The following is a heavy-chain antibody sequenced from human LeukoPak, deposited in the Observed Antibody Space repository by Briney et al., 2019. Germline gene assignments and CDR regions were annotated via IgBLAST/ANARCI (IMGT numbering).Heavy chain of an antibody. CDR1: GFTFSSYW. CDR3: ASYLTLNSAGLRY. Sequence: PGGSLRLSCAASGFTFSSYWMHWVRQAPGKGLVWVSRINSDGSSTSYADSVKGRFTISRDNAKNTLYLQMKSLRAEDTAVYYCASYLTLNSAGLRYWGQGTLVTVSS. J-gene: IGHJ4*02. D-gene: IGHD6-13*01. V-gene: IGHV3-74*01. CDR2: INSDGSST.